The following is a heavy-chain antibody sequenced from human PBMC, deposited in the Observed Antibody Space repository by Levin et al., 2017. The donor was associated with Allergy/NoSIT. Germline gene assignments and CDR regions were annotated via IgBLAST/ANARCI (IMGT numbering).Heavy chain of an antibody. J-gene: IGHJ4*02. Sequence: GESLKISCAASGFTFSGYWMSWVRQAPGKGLEWVATIKEDGSEIFYVDSVRGRFTISRDNAKKSLYLQMQTLKDEDTGIYYCTRDRSPYYYDTSGRPTPFEWDCWGPGTLVAVSS. V-gene: IGHV3-7*01. CDR1: GFTFSGYW. D-gene: IGHD3-22*01. CDR3: TRDRSPYYYDTSGRPTPFEWDC. CDR2: IKEDGSEI.